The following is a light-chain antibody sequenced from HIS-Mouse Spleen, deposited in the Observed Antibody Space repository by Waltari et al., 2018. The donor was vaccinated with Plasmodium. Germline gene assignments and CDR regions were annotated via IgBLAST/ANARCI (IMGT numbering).Light chain of an antibody. Sequence: QSALTQPASVSGSPGQSITISCTGTSSDVGGYNYVSWYQQHPGKAPKLMIYDVSNRPAGVSNRFSGSKSGNTASRTISGLQAEDEAEYYCSSYTSSSTLDWVFGGGTKLTVL. CDR2: DVS. CDR3: SSYTSSSTLDWV. V-gene: IGLV2-14*03. CDR1: SSDVGGYNY. J-gene: IGLJ3*02.